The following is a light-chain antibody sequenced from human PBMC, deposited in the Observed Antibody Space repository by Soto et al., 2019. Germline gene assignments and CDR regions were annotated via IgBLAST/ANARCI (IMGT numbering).Light chain of an antibody. Sequence: QSVLTQPASVSGSPGQSITISCTGSSSDVGAYNYVSWYRQYPGKAPQVIIYEVSDRPSGISNRFSGSKSGNTASLTISGLRADDEADYYCSSYTSSSTGFGGGTKLTVL. V-gene: IGLV2-14*01. CDR1: SSDVGAYNY. CDR2: EVS. J-gene: IGLJ2*01. CDR3: SSYTSSSTG.